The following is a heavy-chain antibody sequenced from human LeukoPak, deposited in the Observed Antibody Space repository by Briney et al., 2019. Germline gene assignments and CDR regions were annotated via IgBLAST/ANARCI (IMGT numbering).Heavy chain of an antibody. CDR2: VYPGDSDS. CDR1: GYSFTNYW. Sequence: PGGSLRLSCKGSGYSFTNYWIGWVRQMPGKGLEWMGSVYPGDSDSAYSPSFQGQVTISVDKSISTAYLQWSSLKASDTAVYYCARQLRGVSYFYGPDVWGQGTTVTVSS. D-gene: IGHD5/OR15-5a*01. CDR3: ARQLRGVSYFYGPDV. J-gene: IGHJ6*02. V-gene: IGHV5-51*01.